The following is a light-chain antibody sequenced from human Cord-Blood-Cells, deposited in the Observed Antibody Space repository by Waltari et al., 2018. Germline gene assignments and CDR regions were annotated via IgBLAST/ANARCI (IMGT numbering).Light chain of an antibody. J-gene: IGLJ1*01. Sequence: QSALTHPASVSGSPGQPITIPCTGTSSDVSGYNYFSWYQQHPGKAPKLMIYDVSNRPSGVSNRFSGSKSGNTASLTISGLQAEDEADYYCSSYTSSSTLVFGTGTKVTVL. CDR2: DVS. CDR1: SSDVSGYNY. CDR3: SSYTSSSTLV. V-gene: IGLV2-14*01.